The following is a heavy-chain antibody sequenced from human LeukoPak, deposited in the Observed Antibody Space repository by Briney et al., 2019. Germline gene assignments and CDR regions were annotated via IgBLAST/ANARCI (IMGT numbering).Heavy chain of an antibody. D-gene: IGHD3-10*01. CDR2: FDPEDGEI. Sequence: ASVKVSCKVSGYTLTELSMHWVRQAPGKGLEWMGGFDPEDGEIIYAQKFQGRVTMTEDTSTDTAYMELSSLRSEDTAVYYCATDDMVRGVISYWGQGTLVTVSS. CDR1: GYTLTELS. CDR3: ATDDMVRGVISY. V-gene: IGHV1-24*01. J-gene: IGHJ4*02.